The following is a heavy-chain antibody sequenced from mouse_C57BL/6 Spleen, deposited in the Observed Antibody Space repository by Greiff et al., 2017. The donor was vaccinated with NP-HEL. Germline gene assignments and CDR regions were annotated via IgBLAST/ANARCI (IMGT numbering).Heavy chain of an antibody. V-gene: IGHV2-3*01. Sequence: VKLVESGPGLVAPSQSLSITCTVSGFSLTSYGVSWVRQPPGKGLEWLGVIWGDGSTNYHSALISRLSISKDNSKSQVFLKLNSLQTDDTATYYCAKRGVWDYDTDDYWYFDVWGTGTTVTVSS. D-gene: IGHD2-4*01. CDR1: GFSLTSYG. J-gene: IGHJ1*03. CDR3: AKRGVWDYDTDDYWYFDV. CDR2: IWGDGST.